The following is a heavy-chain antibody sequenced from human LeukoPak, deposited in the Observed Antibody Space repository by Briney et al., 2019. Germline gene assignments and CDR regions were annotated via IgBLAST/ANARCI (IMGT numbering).Heavy chain of an antibody. D-gene: IGHD3-22*01. CDR3: ARAYYDSSGYYFHFDY. CDR2: IIPIFGTA. V-gene: IGHV1-69*05. J-gene: IGHJ4*02. Sequence: SVKVSCKASGGTFSSYAISWVRQAPGQGLEWMGGIIPIFGTANYAQKFQGRVTITTDESTSTAYMELSSLRPEDTAVYYCARAYYDSSGYYFHFDYWGPGTLVTVSS. CDR1: GGTFSSYA.